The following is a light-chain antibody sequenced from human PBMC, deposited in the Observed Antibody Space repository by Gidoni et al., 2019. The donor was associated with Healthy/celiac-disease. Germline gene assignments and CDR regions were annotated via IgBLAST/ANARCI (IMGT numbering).Light chain of an antibody. CDR1: QSVSSY. CDR3: QQYNNWPPYT. CDR2: GAS. V-gene: IGKV3-15*01. Sequence: EIVMTQSPATLSVSPGERATLSCRASQSVSSYLAWYQQKPGQAPRLLIYGASTRATGIPARFSGSGSETEFTLTISSLQSEDFAVYYCQQYNNWPPYTFGRGPSWRSN. J-gene: IGKJ2*01.